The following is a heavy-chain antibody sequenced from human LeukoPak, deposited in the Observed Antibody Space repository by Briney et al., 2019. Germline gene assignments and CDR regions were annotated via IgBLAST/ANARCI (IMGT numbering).Heavy chain of an antibody. CDR3: AKVGGSSYFDY. CDR2: ISYDGSNK. D-gene: IGHD6-13*01. Sequence: PGGSLRLSCAASGFTFSSYAMHWVRQAPGKGLEWVAVISYDGSNKYYADSVKGRFTISRDNSKNTLYLQMNSLRAEDTAVYYCAKVGGSSYFDYWGQGTLVTVSS. V-gene: IGHV3-30-3*01. J-gene: IGHJ4*02. CDR1: GFTFSSYA.